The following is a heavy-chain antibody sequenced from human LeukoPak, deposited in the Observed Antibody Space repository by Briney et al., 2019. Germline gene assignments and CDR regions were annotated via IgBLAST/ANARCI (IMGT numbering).Heavy chain of an antibody. CDR2: IKHSGST. Sequence: GSLRLSCAASGFTFSSYAMSWVRQAPGKGLEWIGEIKHSGSTNYNPSLKSRVTISVDTSKNQFSLKLSSVTAADTAVYYCARAQYSSSSGWFDPWGQGTLVTVSS. J-gene: IGHJ5*02. V-gene: IGHV4-34*01. CDR1: GFTFSSYA. CDR3: ARAQYSSSSGWFDP. D-gene: IGHD6-6*01.